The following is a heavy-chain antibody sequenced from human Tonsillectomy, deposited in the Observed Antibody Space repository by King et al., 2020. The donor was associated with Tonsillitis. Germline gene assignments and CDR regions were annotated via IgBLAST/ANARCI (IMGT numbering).Heavy chain of an antibody. CDR3: ARDWYYYDSSGYRAFDY. CDR1: GFTFSSYE. CDR2: ISSSGSTI. D-gene: IGHD3-22*01. V-gene: IGHV3-48*03. Sequence: VQLVESGGGLVQPGGSLRLSCAASGFTFSSYEMNWVRQAPGKGLEWVSYISSSGSTIYYADSVKGRFTISRDNAKNSLYLQMNSLRADDTAVYYCARDWYYYDSSGYRAFDYWGRGTLVTVSS. J-gene: IGHJ4*02.